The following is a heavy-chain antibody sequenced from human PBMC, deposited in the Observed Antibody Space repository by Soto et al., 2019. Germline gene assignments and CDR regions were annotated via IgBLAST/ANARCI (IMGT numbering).Heavy chain of an antibody. D-gene: IGHD3-10*01. CDR2: INHSGST. J-gene: IGHJ4*02. CDR1: GGSFSGYY. CDR3: ATGYGSGSYYKGYYFDY. Sequence: SETLSLTCAVYGGSFSGYYWSWIRQPPGKGLEWIGEINHSGSTNYNPSLKSRVTISVDTSKNQFSLKLGSVTAADTAVYYCATGYGSGSYYKGYYFDYWGQGTLVTVSS. V-gene: IGHV4-34*01.